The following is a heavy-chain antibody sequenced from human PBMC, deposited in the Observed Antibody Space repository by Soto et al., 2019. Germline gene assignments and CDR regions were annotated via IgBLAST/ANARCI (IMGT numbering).Heavy chain of an antibody. CDR2: ISGSGDTT. D-gene: IGHD5-12*01. CDR3: ARGNSIDYYYYGMDV. V-gene: IGHV3-23*01. J-gene: IGHJ6*02. CDR1: GLSFGSYA. Sequence: GGSLRLSCAASGLSFGSYAMSWVRQAPGKGLEWVSAISGSGDTTYHADSVKGRFTISRDNSKNTLYLQMNSLRVEDTAVYYCARGNSIDYYYYGMDVWGQGSTVTVSS.